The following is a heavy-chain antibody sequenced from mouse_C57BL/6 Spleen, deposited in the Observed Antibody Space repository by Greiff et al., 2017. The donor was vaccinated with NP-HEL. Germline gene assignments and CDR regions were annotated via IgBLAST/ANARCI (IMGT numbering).Heavy chain of an antibody. CDR2: ILPGSGST. D-gene: IGHD2-4*01. Sequence: VQLQQSGAELMKPGASVKLSCKATGYTFTGYWIEWVKQRPGHGLEWIGEILPGSGSTNYNEQFKGKATFTADTSSHTAYMQLSSLTTEDSAMYYCARTIYYDYDGAMDYWGQGTSVTVSA. J-gene: IGHJ4*01. CDR1: GYTFTGYW. CDR3: ARTIYYDYDGAMDY. V-gene: IGHV1-9*01.